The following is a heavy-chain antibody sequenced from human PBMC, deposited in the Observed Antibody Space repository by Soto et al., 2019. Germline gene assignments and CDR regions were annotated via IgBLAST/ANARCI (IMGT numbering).Heavy chain of an antibody. Sequence: SETLSLTCTVSGGSISSSSYYWGWIRQPPGKGLEWIGSIYYSGSTYYNPSLKSRVTISVDTSRNQFSLKLSSVTAADTAVYYCARHDQLAGSHDYWGQGTLVTVSS. J-gene: IGHJ4*02. CDR3: ARHDQLAGSHDY. CDR1: GGSISSSSYY. CDR2: IYYSGST. V-gene: IGHV4-39*01. D-gene: IGHD6-6*01.